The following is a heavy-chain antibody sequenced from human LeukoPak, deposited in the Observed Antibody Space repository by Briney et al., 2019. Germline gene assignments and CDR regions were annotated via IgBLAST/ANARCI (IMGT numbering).Heavy chain of an antibody. J-gene: IGHJ1*01. CDR1: GFTFSSYS. V-gene: IGHV3-48*01. Sequence: PGGSLRLSCAASGFTFSSYSMNWVRQAPGKGLEWVSYISSSSSTTYYADSVKGRFTISRDNAKNSLYLQMNSLRAEDTAVYYCARDMGRLYYYDSSGYPWTEYFQHWGQGTLVTVSS. CDR2: ISSSSSTT. CDR3: ARDMGRLYYYDSSGYPWTEYFQH. D-gene: IGHD3-22*01.